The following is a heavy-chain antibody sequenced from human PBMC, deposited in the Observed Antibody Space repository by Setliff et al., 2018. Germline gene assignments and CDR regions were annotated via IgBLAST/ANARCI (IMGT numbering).Heavy chain of an antibody. V-gene: IGHV4-4*08. CDR1: RGSISSSY. J-gene: IGHJ4*02. Sequence: SETLSLTCTVSRGSISSSYWSWIRLPPGKGLEWIGYMYTSGTTEYNPSLNSRVTMSLDTSKNQFSLNLSSVTAADTAVYYCASSPNYDYVWGSYRLDYWGQGTLVTVSS. CDR3: ASSPNYDYVWGSYRLDY. D-gene: IGHD3-16*02. CDR2: MYTSGTT.